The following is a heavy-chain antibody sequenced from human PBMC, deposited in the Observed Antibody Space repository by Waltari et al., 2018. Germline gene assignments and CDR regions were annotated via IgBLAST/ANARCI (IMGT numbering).Heavy chain of an antibody. CDR2: IYYSGST. CDR1: GGSLSSSV. V-gene: IGHV4-59*01. CDR3: ARGENYGDFDY. J-gene: IGHJ4*02. D-gene: IGHD4-17*01. Sequence: QVQLQESGPGLVKPSETLSLTCTVSGGSLSSSVCSWIRQPQGKGLEWIGYIYYSGSTNYNPSLKSRVTISVDTSKNQFSLKLSSVTAADTAVYYCARGENYGDFDYWGQGTLVTVSS.